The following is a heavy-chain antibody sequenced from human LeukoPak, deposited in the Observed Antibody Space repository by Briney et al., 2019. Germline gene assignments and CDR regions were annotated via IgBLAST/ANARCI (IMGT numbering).Heavy chain of an antibody. CDR1: GFIVSTNY. D-gene: IGHD3-22*01. V-gene: IGHV3-66*04. CDR2: LYSGGTT. CDR3: ARRDCDSIKCRGSNWFDP. J-gene: IGHJ5*02. Sequence: GGSLRLSCAASGFIVSTNYMSWVRQAPGKGLEWVSVLYSGGTTYYADSVKGRFTISRDNSKNTLYLQMNSLRAEDTAVYYCARRDCDSIKCRGSNWFDPWGQGTLVSVSS.